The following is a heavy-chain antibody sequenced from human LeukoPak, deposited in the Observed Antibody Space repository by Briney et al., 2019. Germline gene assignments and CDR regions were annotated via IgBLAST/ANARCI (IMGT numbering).Heavy chain of an antibody. CDR3: ARVTTDPPNYYYYYMDV. Sequence: EASVKVSCKASGGTFSSYAISWVRQAPGQGLEWMGWISAYNGNTNYAQKLQGRVTMTTDTSTSTAYMELRSLRSDDTAVYYCARVTTDPPNYYYYYMDVWGKGTTVTVSS. CDR2: ISAYNGNT. CDR1: GGTFSSYA. J-gene: IGHJ6*03. V-gene: IGHV1-18*01. D-gene: IGHD4-17*01.